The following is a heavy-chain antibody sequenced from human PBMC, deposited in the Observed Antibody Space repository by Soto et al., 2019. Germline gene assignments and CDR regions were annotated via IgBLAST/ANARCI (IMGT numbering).Heavy chain of an antibody. Sequence: ASVKVSCKASGYTFTGYYMHWVRQAPGQGLEWMGWINPNSGGTNYAQKFQGWVTMTRDTSISTAYMELNSLRAEDTAVYYCVRGDGDYNDGNRYLARHWGQGTLVTVSS. CDR1: GYTFTGYY. D-gene: IGHD3-10*01. CDR2: INPNSGGT. V-gene: IGHV1-2*04. J-gene: IGHJ4*02. CDR3: VRGDGDYNDGNRYLARH.